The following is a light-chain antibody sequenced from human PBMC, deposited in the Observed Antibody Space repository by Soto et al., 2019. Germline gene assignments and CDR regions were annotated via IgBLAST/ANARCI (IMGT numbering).Light chain of an antibody. V-gene: IGLV1-44*01. J-gene: IGLJ3*02. CDR1: NSNVGSNP. CDR2: DNV. CDR3: AAWDDRLNAWV. Sequence: QSVLTQPPSASGTPGQSGTISCSTSNSNVGSNPVNWYQQLPGMAPKLTIYDNVERPSGVPDRFSGSRSGTASSLAISGLQSEDEADYYCAAWDDRLNAWVIGGGTKLTVL.